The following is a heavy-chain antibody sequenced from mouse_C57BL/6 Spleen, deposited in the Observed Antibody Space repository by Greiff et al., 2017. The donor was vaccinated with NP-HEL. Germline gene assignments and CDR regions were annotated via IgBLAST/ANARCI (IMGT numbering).Heavy chain of an antibody. J-gene: IGHJ2*01. CDR1: GFTFSNYW. CDR2: IRLKSDNYAT. V-gene: IGHV6-3*01. CDR3: TGFYYYGSSYRFDY. Sequence: EVMLVESGGGLVQPGGSMKLSCVASGFTFSNYWMNWVRQSPEKGLEWVAQIRLKSDNYATHYAESVKGRFTISRDDSKSSVYLQMNNLRAEDTGIYYCTGFYYYGSSYRFDYWGQGTTLTVSS. D-gene: IGHD1-1*01.